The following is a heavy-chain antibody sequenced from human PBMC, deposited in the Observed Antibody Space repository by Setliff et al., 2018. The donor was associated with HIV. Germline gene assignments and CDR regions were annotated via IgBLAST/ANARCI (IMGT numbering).Heavy chain of an antibody. J-gene: IGHJ4*02. D-gene: IGHD5-12*01. CDR1: GYTFTNFG. Sequence: ASVKVSCKASGYTFTNFGISWVRQAPGQSLEWMGWINAGNGNTKYSQKFQGRVTITRDTSASTAYMELSSLRSEDTAVYYCARDQALEMATKWGQGTLVTVSS. V-gene: IGHV1-3*01. CDR3: ARDQALEMATK. CDR2: INAGNGNT.